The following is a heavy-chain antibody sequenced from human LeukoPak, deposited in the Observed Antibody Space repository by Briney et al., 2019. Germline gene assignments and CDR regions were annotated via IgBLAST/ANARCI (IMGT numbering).Heavy chain of an antibody. V-gene: IGHV3-30*18. Sequence: SLRLSCEAXXXXXSXYGMXXXRQAPGKXLEXXAVISDDGSNTYYADSVKGRFTISRDNSKNTLYLQMNSLRPEDTAVYYCAKDFFKWLYHFDYWGQGTLVTVSS. CDR1: XXXXSXYG. CDR2: ISDDGSNT. D-gene: IGHD3-9*01. CDR3: AKDFFKWLYHFDY. J-gene: IGHJ4*02.